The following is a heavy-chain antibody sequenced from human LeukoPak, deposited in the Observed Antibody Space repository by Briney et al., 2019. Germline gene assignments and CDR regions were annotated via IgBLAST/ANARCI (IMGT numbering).Heavy chain of an antibody. Sequence: ASIKVSCKVSGYTFTDYYIHWVRQAPGQGLEWMGWINPNNGGTNYAQKFQGRVTMTRDTSISTAYMELSRLRSGDTAVYYCAREVDYYDTSDYFPLGYWGQGTLVTVSS. CDR3: AREVDYYDTSDYFPLGY. V-gene: IGHV1-2*02. CDR1: GYTFTDYY. J-gene: IGHJ4*02. CDR2: INPNNGGT. D-gene: IGHD3-22*01.